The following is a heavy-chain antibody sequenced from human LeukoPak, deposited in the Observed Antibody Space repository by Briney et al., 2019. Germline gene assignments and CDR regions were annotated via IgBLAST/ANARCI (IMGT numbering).Heavy chain of an antibody. CDR2: MNPHSGGT. CDR3: ARAERTVSGLDV. D-gene: IGHD2-2*01. CDR1: GYTLTAYY. Sequence: ASVQVSCTASGYTLTAYYIHWVRQAPGQGLEWMGWMNPHSGGTNYAQKFRARVSKTTDTTINTAYLELTGITSDDTALYYCARAERTVSGLDVWGQETTVTVSS. V-gene: IGHV1-2*02. J-gene: IGHJ6*02.